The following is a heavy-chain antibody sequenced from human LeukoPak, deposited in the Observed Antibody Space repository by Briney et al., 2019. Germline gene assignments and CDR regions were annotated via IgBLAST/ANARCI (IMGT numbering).Heavy chain of an antibody. D-gene: IGHD2-8*01. CDR1: GGSISSGGYS. CDR2: IYHSGST. J-gene: IGHJ4*02. V-gene: IGHV4-30-2*01. CDR3: TCMTY. Sequence: SQTLSLTCAVSGGSISSGGYSWSWIRQPPGKGLEWIGYIYHSGSTYYNPSLKSRVTISVDRSKNQFSLKLSSVTAADTAVYYCTCMTYWGQGTLVTVSS.